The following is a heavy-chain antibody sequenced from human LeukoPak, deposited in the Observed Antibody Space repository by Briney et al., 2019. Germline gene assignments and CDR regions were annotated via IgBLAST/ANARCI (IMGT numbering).Heavy chain of an antibody. CDR1: GYTFTSYG. J-gene: IGHJ4*02. D-gene: IGHD3-22*01. V-gene: IGHV1-18*01. Sequence: ASMKVSCKASGYTFTSYGISWVRQAPGQGLEWMGWISAYNGNTNYAQKLQGRVTMTTDTSTSTAYRGLRSLRSDDTAVYYCARVRSYYDSSAYDYWGQGTLVTVSS. CDR2: ISAYNGNT. CDR3: ARVRSYYDSSAYDY.